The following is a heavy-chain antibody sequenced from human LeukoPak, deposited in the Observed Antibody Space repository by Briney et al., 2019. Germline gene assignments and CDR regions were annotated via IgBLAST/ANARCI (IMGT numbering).Heavy chain of an antibody. V-gene: IGHV1-69*04. D-gene: IGHD3-22*01. J-gene: IGHJ4*02. Sequence: SVKVSCKASGGTFSSYAISWVRQAPGQGLEWMGRIIPILGIANYAQKFQGGVTITADKSTSTAYMELSSLRSEDTAVYYCARAGLLGSHWYFDYWGRGTLVTVSS. CDR2: IIPILGIA. CDR3: ARAGLLGSHWYFDY. CDR1: GGTFSSYA.